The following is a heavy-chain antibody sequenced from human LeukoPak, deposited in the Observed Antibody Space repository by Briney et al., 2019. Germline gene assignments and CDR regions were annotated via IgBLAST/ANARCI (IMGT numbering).Heavy chain of an antibody. CDR1: GFTFDDHA. CDR3: ARGQYQPRYYMDV. J-gene: IGHJ6*03. D-gene: IGHD2-2*01. Sequence: PGRSLRLSCAASGFTFDDHAMHWVRQAPGKGLEWVSGLSWNSGSIYYADSVKGRFTISRDNAKNSLYLQMNSLRAEETAVYYCARGQYQPRYYMDVWGKGTTVTVSS. V-gene: IGHV3-9*01. CDR2: LSWNSGSI.